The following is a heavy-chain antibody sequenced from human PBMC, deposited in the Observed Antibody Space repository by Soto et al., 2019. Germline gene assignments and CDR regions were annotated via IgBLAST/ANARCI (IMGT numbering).Heavy chain of an antibody. CDR1: GGFISTYF. D-gene: IGHD3-3*01. Sequence: SETLSLTCIVAGGFISTYFWSWIRQVPGKGPQRIGYIFYNGTNNYNPSLKSRVTMSVDTSKNQFSLKLNSVTAADTAVYYCARSPPQIRFLDLCFGPWRPGTPFTVSS. V-gene: IGHV4-59*01. CDR3: ARSPPQIRFLDLCFGP. CDR2: IFYNGTN. J-gene: IGHJ5*02.